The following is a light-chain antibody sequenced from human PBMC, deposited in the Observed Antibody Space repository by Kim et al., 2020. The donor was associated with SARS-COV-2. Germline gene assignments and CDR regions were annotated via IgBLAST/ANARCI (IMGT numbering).Light chain of an antibody. J-gene: IGKJ1*01. CDR3: QKCDSAPWT. V-gene: IGKV1-27*01. Sequence: DIQMTQSPSYLSASVGDRVTITCRASQDISNYLAWFQLKPGKAPKLLIYAASALEPGVPSRFSGSGSGTDFTLTVTSLQPEDVATYYCQKCDSAPWTFGRGTKVDIK. CDR2: AAS. CDR1: QDISNY.